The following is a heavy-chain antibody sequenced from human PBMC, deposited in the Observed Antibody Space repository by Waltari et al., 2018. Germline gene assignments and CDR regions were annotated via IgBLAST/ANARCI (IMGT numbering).Heavy chain of an antibody. CDR3: ARGAWEDY. CDR1: GGSISSHY. D-gene: IGHD1-26*01. Sequence: QVQLQESGPGLVKPSETLSLTCTVSGGSISSHYWSWIRQPPGKGLEWIGYIYYSGSTNYNPSLKSRVTISVDTSKNQFSLKLSSVTAADTAVYYCARGAWEDYWGQGTLVTVSS. CDR2: IYYSGST. J-gene: IGHJ4*02. V-gene: IGHV4-59*11.